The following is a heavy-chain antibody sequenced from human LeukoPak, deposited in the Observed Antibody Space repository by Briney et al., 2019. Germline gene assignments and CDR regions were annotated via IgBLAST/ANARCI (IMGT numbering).Heavy chain of an antibody. CDR1: GFTFSSYG. D-gene: IGHD3-3*01. CDR3: ASDYDFWSGLAFDI. CDR2: ISSSSSYI. J-gene: IGHJ3*02. Sequence: PGGSLRLSCAASGFTFSSYGMNWVRQAPGKGLEWVSSISSSSSYIYYADSVKGRFTISRDNAKNSLYLQMNSLRAEDTAVYYCASDYDFWSGLAFDIWGQGTMVTVSS. V-gene: IGHV3-21*01.